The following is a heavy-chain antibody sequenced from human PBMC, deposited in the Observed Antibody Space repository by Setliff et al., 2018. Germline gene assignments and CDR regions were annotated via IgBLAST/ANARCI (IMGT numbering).Heavy chain of an antibody. Sequence: PSETLSLTCNVSGASVSSHYWDWIRQPPGKGLEWIGFISYSGITTYNVSLKSRVSISVDTSKNQLSLTLSSVTAAGTAVYYCVREGYSEYFQDWGRGTLVTVS. D-gene: IGHD1-1*01. CDR1: GASVSSHY. CDR2: ISYSGIT. CDR3: VREGYSEYFQD. J-gene: IGHJ1*01. V-gene: IGHV4-59*02.